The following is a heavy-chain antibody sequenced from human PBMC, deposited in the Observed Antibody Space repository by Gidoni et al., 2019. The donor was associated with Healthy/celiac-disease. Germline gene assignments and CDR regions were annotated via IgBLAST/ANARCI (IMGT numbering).Heavy chain of an antibody. CDR2: IIPIFGTA. CDR1: GGTFSSYA. D-gene: IGHD2-15*01. V-gene: IGHV1-69*01. Sequence: QVQLVQSGAEVKKPGSSVKVSCKASGGTFSSYAISWVRQAPGQGLEWMGGIIPIFGTANYAQKFQGRVTITADESTSTAYMELSSLRSEDTAVYYCARGAVGYCSGGSCSPSYYYYYGMDVWGQGTTVTVSS. J-gene: IGHJ6*02. CDR3: ARGAVGYCSGGSCSPSYYYYYGMDV.